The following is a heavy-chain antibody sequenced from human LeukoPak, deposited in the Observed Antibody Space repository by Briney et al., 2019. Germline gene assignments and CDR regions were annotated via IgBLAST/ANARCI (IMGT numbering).Heavy chain of an antibody. V-gene: IGHV3-21*04. CDR1: GFTLSSYS. D-gene: IGHD1-26*01. J-gene: IGHJ6*03. CDR2: ISSSSSYR. Sequence: GGSLRLSCAASGFTLSSYSMNWVRQAPGKGLEWVSSISSSSSYRYYADSVKGRFTISRDNSKNTLYLQMNSLRAEDTALYYCARRGGSYYAFWGYYYYYYMDVWGKGTTVTVSS. CDR3: ARRGGSYYAFWGYYYYYYMDV.